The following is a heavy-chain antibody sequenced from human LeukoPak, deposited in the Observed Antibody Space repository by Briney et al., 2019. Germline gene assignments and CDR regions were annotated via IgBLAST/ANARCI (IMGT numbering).Heavy chain of an antibody. J-gene: IGHJ6*03. Sequence: GGSLRLSCAASGFTFSSYAMSWVRQAPGKGLKWVSTINDNGAGTYYADSVKGRFTISRDNSYNTVSLQMNSLRDEDTGVYFCAKGLRTGVGPYMGYHYYMDVWGKGATVTVSS. CDR2: INDNGAGT. V-gene: IGHV3-23*01. D-gene: IGHD3-16*01. CDR3: AKGLRTGVGPYMGYHYYMDV. CDR1: GFTFSSYA.